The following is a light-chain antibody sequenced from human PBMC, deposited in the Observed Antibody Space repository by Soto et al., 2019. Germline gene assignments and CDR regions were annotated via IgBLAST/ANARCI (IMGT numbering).Light chain of an antibody. CDR1: QSINTW. Sequence: DVQLTQSPSTLSASVGDRVTITCRASQSINTWLAWYQQKPGKAPKLLIYKASNLESGVAPRFSGSGSGTEFTLTISSLQSDDFETYYCQHYNTYQWTFGQGTKADIK. V-gene: IGKV1-5*03. J-gene: IGKJ1*01. CDR2: KAS. CDR3: QHYNTYQWT.